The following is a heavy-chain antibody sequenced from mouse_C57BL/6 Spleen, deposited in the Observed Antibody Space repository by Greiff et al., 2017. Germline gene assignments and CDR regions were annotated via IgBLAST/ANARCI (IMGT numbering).Heavy chain of an antibody. CDR3: ARGGYYGSSDY. Sequence: EVQLVESGPELVKPGASVKMSCKASGYTFTDYNMHWVKQSHGKSLEWIGYINPNNGGTSYNQKFKGKATLTVNKSSSTAYMELRSLTSEDSAVYYCARGGYYGSSDYWGQGTTLTVSS. CDR1: GYTFTDYN. D-gene: IGHD1-1*01. J-gene: IGHJ2*01. CDR2: INPNNGGT. V-gene: IGHV1-22*01.